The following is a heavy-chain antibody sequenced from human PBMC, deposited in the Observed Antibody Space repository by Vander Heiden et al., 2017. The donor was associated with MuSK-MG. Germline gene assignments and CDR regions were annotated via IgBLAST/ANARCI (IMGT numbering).Heavy chain of an antibody. D-gene: IGHD2-15*01. V-gene: IGHV4-34*01. CDR2: INHSGST. CDR1: GGSFRGYY. J-gene: IGHJ4*02. Sequence: QVQLQQWGAGLLKPSETLSLTCAVYGGSFRGYYWSWIRQPPGKGLEWIGEINHSGSTNYTPSLKSRVTIAVDTSKNQFSLKLSSVTAADTAVYYCARGVDIVVVVAALYYFDYWGQGTLVTVSS. CDR3: ARGVDIVVVVAALYYFDY.